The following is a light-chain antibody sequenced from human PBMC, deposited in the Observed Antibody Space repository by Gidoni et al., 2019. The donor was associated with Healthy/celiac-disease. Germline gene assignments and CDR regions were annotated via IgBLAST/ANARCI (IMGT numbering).Light chain of an antibody. CDR3: QQRSNWPIT. J-gene: IGKJ5*01. Sequence: QSVSSYLAWYQQKPGQAPRLLIYDAPNRATGIPARFSGSGSGTDFTLTISSLEPEDFAVYYCQQRSNWPITFXQXTRLXIK. CDR1: QSVSSY. CDR2: DAP. V-gene: IGKV3-11*01.